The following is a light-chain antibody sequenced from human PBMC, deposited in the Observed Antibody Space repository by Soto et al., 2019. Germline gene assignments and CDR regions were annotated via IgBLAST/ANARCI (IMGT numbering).Light chain of an antibody. CDR2: DTS. J-gene: IGKJ1*01. CDR3: QQGNIFPWT. Sequence: EIFLTQSPATLSLSPGERATLSCRASETIRGLLAWYQQRPGQPPRLLTYDTSNRATGIPARFSGSGSGTEFTLTISSLQPEDFASYYCQQGNIFPWTFGQGTKVDIK. V-gene: IGKV3-11*01. CDR1: ETIRGL.